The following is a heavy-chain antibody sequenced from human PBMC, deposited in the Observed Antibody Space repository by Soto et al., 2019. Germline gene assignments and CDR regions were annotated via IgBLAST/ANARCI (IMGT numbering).Heavy chain of an antibody. CDR2: IFSSGST. CDR3: AREGSYSAYNFAPGIELWSSQX. J-gene: IGHJ4*02. Sequence: PAETLSLTCTVSVSSINTCYLSWVRQPAGKGLEWILRIFSSGSTSFNPSPESRVSMSVDTSKNHFSLNLSSVTAADMAVYYCAREGSYSAYNFAPGIELWSSQXWCQGALVPVSX. V-gene: IGHV4-4*07. CDR1: VSSINTCY. D-gene: IGHD3-10*01.